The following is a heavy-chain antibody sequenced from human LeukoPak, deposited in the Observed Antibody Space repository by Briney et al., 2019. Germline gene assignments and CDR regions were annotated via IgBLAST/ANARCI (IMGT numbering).Heavy chain of an antibody. V-gene: IGHV3-30*04. CDR3: ARDLLRSSSWYRGPRFINDY. Sequence: GRSLRLSCAASGFTFSSYAMHWVRQPPGKGLEWVAVISYDGSNKYYADSVKGRFTISRDNSKNTLYLQMNSLRAEDTAVYYCARDLLRSSSWYRGPRFINDYWGQGTLVTVSS. CDR1: GFTFSSYA. D-gene: IGHD6-13*01. J-gene: IGHJ4*02. CDR2: ISYDGSNK.